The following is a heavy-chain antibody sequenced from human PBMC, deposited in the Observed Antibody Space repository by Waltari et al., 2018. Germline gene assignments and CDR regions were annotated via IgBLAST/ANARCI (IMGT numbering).Heavy chain of an antibody. CDR3: ARGQGEGADV. Sequence: QVQLQQWGAGLLKPSETLSLTCVVNGGSFTAFYWTWVRQPPGKGLEWIGDSNQGETTQDNPSLRSRVTIAVDRARNQISLTLTSVTAADTAVYYCARGQGEGADVWAQGTAVTVS. V-gene: IGHV4-34*01. CDR1: GGSFTAFY. J-gene: IGHJ6*02. CDR2: SNQGETT. D-gene: IGHD1-26*01.